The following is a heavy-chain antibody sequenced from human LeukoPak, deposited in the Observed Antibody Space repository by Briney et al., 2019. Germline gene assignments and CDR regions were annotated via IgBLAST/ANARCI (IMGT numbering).Heavy chain of an antibody. Sequence: SQTLSLTCTVSGDSINSGAYYWNWIRQPPGKGLEWIGYIYHSGITNYTPSLKSRVTISIDRSKNQFSLKLTSVTAADTAVCYCAREEIRSWFDPWGQGTLVTVSS. CDR1: GDSINSGAYY. CDR3: AREEIRSWFDP. CDR2: IYHSGIT. D-gene: IGHD5-24*01. J-gene: IGHJ5*02. V-gene: IGHV4-30-2*01.